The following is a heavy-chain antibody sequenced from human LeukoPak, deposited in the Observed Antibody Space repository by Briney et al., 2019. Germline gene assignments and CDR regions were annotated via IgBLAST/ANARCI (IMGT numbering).Heavy chain of an antibody. J-gene: IGHJ4*02. CDR1: GFTFSTYW. V-gene: IGHV3-7*01. CDR3: ARGGVVPAAKYIY. CDR2: IKEDGSER. Sequence: PGGSLRLSGAASGFTFSTYWMSWVRQAPGKGLEWVANIKEDGSERYYVDSVKGRFTISRDNAENSLYLQMNSLRAEDTAVYYCARGGVVPAAKYIYWGQGTLVTVSA. D-gene: IGHD2-2*01.